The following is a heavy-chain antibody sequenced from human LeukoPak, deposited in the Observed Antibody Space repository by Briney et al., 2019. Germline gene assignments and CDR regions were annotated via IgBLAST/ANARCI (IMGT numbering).Heavy chain of an antibody. CDR1: GFTFSSYN. V-gene: IGHV3-48*02. J-gene: IGHJ4*02. D-gene: IGHD6-13*01. Sequence: GGSLRLSCTASGFTFSSYNMNWVRQAPGMGLERVSFISSTGNTIYYADSVKGRFTISRDNAKNSLYLQMNSLRDEDTAVYYCARGSGSSWYVHYYFDYWGQGTLVTVSS. CDR3: ARGSGSSWYVHYYFDY. CDR2: ISSTGNTI.